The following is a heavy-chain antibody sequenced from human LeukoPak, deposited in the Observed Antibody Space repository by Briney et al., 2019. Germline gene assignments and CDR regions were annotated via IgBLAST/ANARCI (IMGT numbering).Heavy chain of an antibody. D-gene: IGHD1-7*01. CDR3: AKDPLTGTMNYYYYGMDV. Sequence: ASVKLSCKASGYTFTGYYMHWVRQAPGQGLEWMGWINPNRGGKNYAQTFQGRVTMTRDTSSSTAYMALSRLRSDDTGVYYCAKDPLTGTMNYYYYGMDVWGQGTTVTVSS. CDR2: INPNRGGK. V-gene: IGHV1-2*02. J-gene: IGHJ6*02. CDR1: GYTFTGYY.